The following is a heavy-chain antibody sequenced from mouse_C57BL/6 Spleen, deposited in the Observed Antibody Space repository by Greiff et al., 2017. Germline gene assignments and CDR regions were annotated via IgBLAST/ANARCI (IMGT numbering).Heavy chain of an antibody. V-gene: IGHV1-82*01. CDR3: AYDYDYAMDY. D-gene: IGHD2-4*01. CDR2: IYPGDGDT. J-gene: IGHJ4*01. CDR1: GYAFSSSW. Sequence: QVQLQQSGPELVKPGASVKISCKASGYAFSSSWMNWVKQRPGKGLEWIGRIYPGDGDTNYNGKFKGKATLTADKSSSTAYMQLSSLTSEDSAVYFCAYDYDYAMDYWGQGTSVTVSS.